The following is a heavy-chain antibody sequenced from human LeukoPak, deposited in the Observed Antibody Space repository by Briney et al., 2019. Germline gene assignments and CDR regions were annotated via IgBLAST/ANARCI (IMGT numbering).Heavy chain of an antibody. D-gene: IGHD6-25*01. Sequence: SETLSLTCTVSGGSISSYYWSWIRQPPGKALEWIGTIYYTGGTYYSPSLKSRVTLSVDTSKNQFSLKLNSVTAADTAVYYCARVGHNSGWGSNWFDPWGQGTLVTVSS. V-gene: IGHV4-59*12. CDR1: GGSISSYY. J-gene: IGHJ5*02. CDR2: IYYTGGT. CDR3: ARVGHNSGWGSNWFDP.